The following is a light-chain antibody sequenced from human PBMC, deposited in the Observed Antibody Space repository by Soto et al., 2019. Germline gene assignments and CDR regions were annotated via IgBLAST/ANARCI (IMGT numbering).Light chain of an antibody. J-gene: IGKJ1*01. CDR2: GAS. V-gene: IGKV3-20*01. CDR3: QQYGSSPLT. Sequence: EIVLTQSPGTLSLSPGERATLSCRASQSVSSSYLAWYQQKPGQAPRLLIYGASSRATGIPDRFSGSGSGTNFTLTNSRLEPDDFAVYYCQQYGSSPLTFGQGTKVEIK. CDR1: QSVSSSY.